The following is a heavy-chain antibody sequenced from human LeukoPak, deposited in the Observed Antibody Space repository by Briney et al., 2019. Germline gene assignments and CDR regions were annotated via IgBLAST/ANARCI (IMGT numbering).Heavy chain of an antibody. J-gene: IGHJ4*02. CDR3: AKDTPFDY. CDR2: IRYDGSNT. Sequence: GGSLRLSCAASGFTFSSYGMHWVRQAPGKGLEWVASIRYDGSNTYYADSVKGRFTISRDTSKNTLYLQMNSLRAEDTALYYCAKDTPFDYWGQGTLVTVSS. CDR1: GFTFSSYG. V-gene: IGHV3-30*02.